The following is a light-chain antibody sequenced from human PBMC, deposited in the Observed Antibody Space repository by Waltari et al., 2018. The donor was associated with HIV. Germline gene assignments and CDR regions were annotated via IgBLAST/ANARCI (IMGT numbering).Light chain of an antibody. J-gene: IGLJ2*01. CDR1: TSNIGQNT. CDR3: AAWDDSLNAVV. CDR2: SNN. Sequence: QSVLTQPPSASGTPGQGVTIYCSGSTSNIGQNTVNWYQQFPGTAPKLLIYSNNQRPSGVPDRFSGSKSGTSASLAITGLQSEDDTDYYCAAWDDSLNAVVFGGGTKLTVL. V-gene: IGLV1-44*01.